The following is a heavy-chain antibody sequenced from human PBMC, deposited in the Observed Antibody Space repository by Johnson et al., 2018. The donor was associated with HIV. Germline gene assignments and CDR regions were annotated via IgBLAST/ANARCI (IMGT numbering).Heavy chain of an antibody. CDR1: GFPFRSFD. J-gene: IGHJ3*02. Sequence: QVQLVESGGGVVLPGGSLRLSCATSGFPFRSFDMHWVRQAPGEGPEWVAFIRHDGNNKYSIDSVKGRFIISRDNSKNTLYLKMNSLEAEDTAVYYCVTGLYKFDSRDYPIWGQGTMVTVSS. CDR3: VTGLYKFDSRDYPI. D-gene: IGHD3-22*01. V-gene: IGHV3-30*02. CDR2: IRHDGNNK.